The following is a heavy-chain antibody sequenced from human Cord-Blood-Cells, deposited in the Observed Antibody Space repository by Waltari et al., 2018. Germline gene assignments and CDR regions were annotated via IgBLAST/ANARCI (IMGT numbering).Heavy chain of an antibody. CDR1: GYTLTELS. CDR2: FDPEDGET. CDR3: ATLGYCTGGVCYWNRSFDP. V-gene: IGHV1-24*01. Sequence: QVQLVQSGAEVKKPGASVKVSCKVSGYTLTELSMHWVRQAPGKGLEWMGGFDPEDGETIYAKKFQGRVTMTENTSTDTAYMELSSLRSEDTAVYYCATLGYCTGGVCYWNRSFDPWGQGTLVTVSS. D-gene: IGHD2-8*02. J-gene: IGHJ5*02.